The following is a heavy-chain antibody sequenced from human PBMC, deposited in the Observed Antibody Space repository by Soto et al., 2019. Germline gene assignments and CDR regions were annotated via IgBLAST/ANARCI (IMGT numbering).Heavy chain of an antibody. CDR1: GFTFSSYA. CDR2: ISYDGSNK. CDR3: ALDTPRLLERGKFDY. D-gene: IGHD1-1*01. V-gene: IGHV3-30-3*01. J-gene: IGHJ4*02. Sequence: GALRLSCAASGFTFSSYAMHWVRQAPGKGLEWVAVISYDGSNKYYADSVKGRFTISRDNSKNTLYLQMNSLRAEDTAVYYCALDTPRLLERGKFDYWGQGSLVTGSS.